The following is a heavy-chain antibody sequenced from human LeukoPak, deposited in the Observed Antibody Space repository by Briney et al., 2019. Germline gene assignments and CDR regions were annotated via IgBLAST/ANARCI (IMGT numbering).Heavy chain of an antibody. V-gene: IGHV1-2*02. J-gene: IGHJ6*03. CDR3: ARWGPGYCSGGSCYSDYYYMDV. Sequence: GASVKVSCKASGYTFTGYYMHWVRQAPGQGLEWMGWINPNSGGTNYAQKFQGRVTMTRDTSISTAYMELSRLRSDDTAVYYCARWGPGYCSGGSCYSDYYYMDVWGKGTTVTVSS. D-gene: IGHD2-15*01. CDR1: GYTFTGYY. CDR2: INPNSGGT.